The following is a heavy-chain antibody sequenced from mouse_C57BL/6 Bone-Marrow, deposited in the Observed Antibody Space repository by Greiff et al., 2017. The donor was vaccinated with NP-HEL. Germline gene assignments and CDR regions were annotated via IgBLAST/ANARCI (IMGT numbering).Heavy chain of an antibody. CDR1: GFNIKDDY. V-gene: IGHV14-4*01. CDR3: TTDRVIYYYGSSYWYFDV. D-gene: IGHD1-1*01. J-gene: IGHJ1*03. CDR2: IDPENGDT. Sequence: EVQLQQSGAELVRPGASVKLSCTASGFNIKDDYMHWVKQRPEQGLEWIGWIDPENGDTEYASKFQGKATITADTSSNTAYLQLSSLTSEDTAVYYCTTDRVIYYYGSSYWYFDVWGTGTTVTVSS.